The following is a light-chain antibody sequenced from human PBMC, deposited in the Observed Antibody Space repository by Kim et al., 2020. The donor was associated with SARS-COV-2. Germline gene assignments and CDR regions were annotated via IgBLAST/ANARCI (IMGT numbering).Light chain of an antibody. J-gene: IGLJ3*02. CDR1: NIGSKS. V-gene: IGLV3-21*04. CDR2: YDS. Sequence: SYELTQPPSVSVAPGKTARITCGGNNIGSKSVHWYQQKPGQAPVLVIYYDSDRPSGIPERFSGSNSGNTATLTISRVEARDEADYYCQVWDSSSDGVFGG. CDR3: QVWDSSSDGV.